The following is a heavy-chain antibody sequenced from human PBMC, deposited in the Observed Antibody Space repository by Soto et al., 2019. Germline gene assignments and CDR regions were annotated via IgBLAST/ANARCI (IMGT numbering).Heavy chain of an antibody. D-gene: IGHD3-10*02. CDR1: GFTFSSYG. CDR3: ARGGYVRGVIWFDP. J-gene: IGHJ5*02. CDR2: IWYDGSNK. Sequence: GGSLRLSCAASGFTFSSYGMHWVRQAPGKGLEWVSVIWYDGSNKYYADSVKGRFTISRDNSKNKLYLQMNSLRAEDTAVYYCARGGYVRGVIWFDPGGQGTLVNVSS. V-gene: IGHV3-33*01.